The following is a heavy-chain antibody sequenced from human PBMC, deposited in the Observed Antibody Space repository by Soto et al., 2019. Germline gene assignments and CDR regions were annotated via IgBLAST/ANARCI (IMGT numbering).Heavy chain of an antibody. J-gene: IGHJ4*01. Sequence: EVQLVESGGGLVQPGGSLRLSCAASGFTFSNSWMHWVRQVPRKGLLWVSRINSDGTDTKYADSVKGRFTISRDNAKNTLYLQMNSLRAEDTAVYYCARDVSWRGELYWGQGTLVTVSS. CDR1: GFTFSNSW. V-gene: IGHV3-74*03. D-gene: IGHD1-7*01. CDR3: ARDVSWRGELY. CDR2: INSDGTDT.